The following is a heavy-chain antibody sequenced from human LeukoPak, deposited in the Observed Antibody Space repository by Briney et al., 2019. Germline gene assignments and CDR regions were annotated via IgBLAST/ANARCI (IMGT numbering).Heavy chain of an antibody. CDR3: ARGGRIRGDMAFQSPMYY. CDR1: GDTFTTYY. V-gene: IGHV1-46*01. J-gene: IGHJ4*02. Sequence: ASVKVSCKASGDTFTTYYMYWVRQAPGQGLEWMGIINPSSGSTNYAQKFRGRVTMTRDTSTSTVYMELSSLRSEDTAVYYCARGGRIRGDMAFQSPMYYWGQGTLVTVSS. CDR2: INPSSGST. D-gene: IGHD3-10*01.